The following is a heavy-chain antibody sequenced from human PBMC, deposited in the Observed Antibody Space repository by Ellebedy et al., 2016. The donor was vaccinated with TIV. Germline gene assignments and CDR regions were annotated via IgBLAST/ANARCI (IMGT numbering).Heavy chain of an antibody. CDR3: ARLITFGGVTHFDY. V-gene: IGHV4-59*01. J-gene: IGHJ4*02. CDR1: GGSISSYY. D-gene: IGHD3-16*01. CDR2: IYYSGST. Sequence: MPSETLSLTCTVSGGSISSYYWSWIRQPPGKGLEWIGYIYYSGSTNYNPSLKSRVTISVDTSKNQFSLKLSSVTAADTAVYYCARLITFGGVTHFDYWGQGTLVTVSS.